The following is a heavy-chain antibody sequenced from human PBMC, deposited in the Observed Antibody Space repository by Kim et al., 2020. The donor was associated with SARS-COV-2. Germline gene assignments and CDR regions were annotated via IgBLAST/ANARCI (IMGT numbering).Heavy chain of an antibody. Sequence: ASVKVSCKASGYTFTGYYMHWVRQAPGQGLEWMGWINPNSGGTNYAQKFQGRVTMTRDTSTSTAYMELSRLRSDDTAVYYCAREGRDGYNAKECWGQGTLVTVSS. V-gene: IGHV1-2*02. D-gene: IGHD5-12*01. CDR2: INPNSGGT. J-gene: IGHJ4*02. CDR3: AREGRDGYNAKEC. CDR1: GYTFTGYY.